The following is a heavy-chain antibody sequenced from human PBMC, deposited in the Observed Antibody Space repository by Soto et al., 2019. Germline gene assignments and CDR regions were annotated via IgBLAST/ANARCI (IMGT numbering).Heavy chain of an antibody. D-gene: IGHD4-17*01. CDR3: ARDTVTTTLAFDI. J-gene: IGHJ3*02. CDR1: GFTFSSYS. CDR2: ISSSSYTI. Sequence: GGSLSLSCAASGFTFSSYSMNWVRQAPGKGLEWVSYISSSSYTIYYADSVKGRFTISRDNAKNYLFLQMNSLRAEDTAVYYCARDTVTTTLAFDIWGQGAMVTVSS. V-gene: IGHV3-48*01.